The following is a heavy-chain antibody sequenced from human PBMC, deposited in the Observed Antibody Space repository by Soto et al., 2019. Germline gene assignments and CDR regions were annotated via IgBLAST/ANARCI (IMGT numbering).Heavy chain of an antibody. CDR1: GFTFSSYS. Sequence: GGSLRLSCAASGFTFSSYSMNWVRQAPGKGLEWVSYISSSSSTIYYADSVKGRFTISRDNAKNSLYLQMNSLRAEDTAVYYCARDEREIFGVVTIFYYYYYMDVWGKGTTVTVSS. CDR3: ARDEREIFGVVTIFYYYYYMDV. CDR2: ISSSSSTI. V-gene: IGHV3-48*01. J-gene: IGHJ6*03. D-gene: IGHD3-3*01.